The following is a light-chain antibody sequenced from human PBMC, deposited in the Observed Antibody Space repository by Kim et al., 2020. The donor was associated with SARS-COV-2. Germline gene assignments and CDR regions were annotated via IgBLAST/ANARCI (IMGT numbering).Light chain of an antibody. J-gene: IGLJ3*02. CDR3: GTWDDRLDAGV. CDR1: TSNIRNNL. CDR2: KDN. V-gene: IGLV1-51*01. Sequence: GRRVTISCSGGTSNIRNNLVSWYQHLPGTAPKGLIYKDNKRPSGVPGRFSASKSGTSATLAITGLQTGDEGDYYCGTWDDRLDAGVFGGGTTLTVL.